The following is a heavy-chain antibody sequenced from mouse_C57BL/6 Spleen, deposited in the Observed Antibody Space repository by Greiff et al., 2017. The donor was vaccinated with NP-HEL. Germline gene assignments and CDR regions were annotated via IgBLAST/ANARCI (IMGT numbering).Heavy chain of an antibody. CDR2: IHPNSGST. V-gene: IGHV1-64*01. CDR1: GYTFTSYW. Sequence: QVQLQQPGAELVKPGASVKLSCKASGYTFTSYWMHWVKQRPGQGLEWIGMIHPNSGSTNYNEKFKSKATLTVDKSSSTAYMQLSSLTSEDSAVYYCARGDYYVSSQLGRYYFDYWGQGTTLTVSS. D-gene: IGHD1-1*01. CDR3: ARGDYYVSSQLGRYYFDY. J-gene: IGHJ2*01.